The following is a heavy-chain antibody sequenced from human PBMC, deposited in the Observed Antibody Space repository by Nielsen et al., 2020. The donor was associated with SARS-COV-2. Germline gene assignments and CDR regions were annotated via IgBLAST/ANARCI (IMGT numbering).Heavy chain of an antibody. V-gene: IGHV1-2*06. D-gene: IGHD3/OR15-3a*01. Sequence: GESLKISCAASGFPFTSYGLHWVRQAPGQGLEWMGRINPYSGGTNYAQKFQGTVTMTRDASISTVYMELTSDDTAVYYCARARATIFGLVMSYGMDVWGQGTTVAVSS. CDR1: GFPFTSYG. J-gene: IGHJ6*02. CDR2: INPYSGGT. CDR3: ARARATIFGLVMSYGMDV.